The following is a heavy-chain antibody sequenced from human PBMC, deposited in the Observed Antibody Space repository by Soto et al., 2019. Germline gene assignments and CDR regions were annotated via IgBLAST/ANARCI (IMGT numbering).Heavy chain of an antibody. CDR3: AGGPWLLDF. D-gene: IGHD2-15*01. CDR1: GFTVSNNY. CDR2: IYSGGAT. Sequence: EVQLVETGGGLIQPGGSLRLSCGASGFTVSNNYVSWVRQAPAEGLELVSLIYSGGATYYADSVKGRFTISRDNSKNTVFLQMNSLRAEDTAVYFCAGGPWLLDFWGQGTLVTVSP. J-gene: IGHJ4*02. V-gene: IGHV3-53*02.